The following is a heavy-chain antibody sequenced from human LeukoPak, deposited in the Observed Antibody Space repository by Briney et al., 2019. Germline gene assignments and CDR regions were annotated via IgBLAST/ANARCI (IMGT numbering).Heavy chain of an antibody. V-gene: IGHV3-48*01. D-gene: IGHD3-9*01. CDR2: ISSSSSTI. J-gene: IGHJ6*03. CDR1: GFTFSSYS. Sequence: TGGSLRLSCAASGFTFSSYSMNWVRQAPGKGLEWVSYISSSSSTIYYADSVKGRFTISRDNAKNSLYLQMNSLRAEDTAVYYCARVGTYYDILTGYPVNYYYMDVWGKGTTVTVSS. CDR3: ARVGTYYDILTGYPVNYYYMDV.